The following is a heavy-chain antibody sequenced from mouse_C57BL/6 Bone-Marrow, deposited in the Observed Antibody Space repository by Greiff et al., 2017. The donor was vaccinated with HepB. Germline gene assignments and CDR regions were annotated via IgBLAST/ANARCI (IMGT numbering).Heavy chain of an antibody. CDR3: ASQLGPDY. CDR2: IDPSDSYT. CDR1: GYTFTSYW. J-gene: IGHJ2*01. D-gene: IGHD4-1*02. Sequence: QVQLQQPGAELVKPGASVKLSCKASGYTFTSYWMQWVKQRPGQGLEWIGEIDPSDSYTNYNQKFKGKATLTVDTSSSTAYMQLSSLTSEDSAVYYCASQLGPDYWGQGTTLTVAS. V-gene: IGHV1-50*01.